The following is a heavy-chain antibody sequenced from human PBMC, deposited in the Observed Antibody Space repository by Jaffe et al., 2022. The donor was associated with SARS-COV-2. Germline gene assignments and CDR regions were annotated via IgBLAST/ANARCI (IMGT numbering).Heavy chain of an antibody. V-gene: IGHV4-59*01. CDR3: ARGASGYSYGYDY. CDR1: GGSISSYY. D-gene: IGHD5-18*01. CDR2: IYYSGST. J-gene: IGHJ4*02. Sequence: QVQLQESGPGLVKPSETLSLTCTVSGGSISSYYWSWIRQPPGKGLEWIGYIYYSGSTNYNPSLKSRVTISVDTSKNQFSLKLSSVTAADTAVYYCARGASGYSYGYDYWGQGTLVTVSS.